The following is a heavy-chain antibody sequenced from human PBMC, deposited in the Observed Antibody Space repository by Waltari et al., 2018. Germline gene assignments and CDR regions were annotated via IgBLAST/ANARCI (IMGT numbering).Heavy chain of an antibody. CDR3: ASPWVNYYDSSGYYNTHFDY. V-gene: IGHV1-69*04. Sequence: QVQLVQSGAEVKKPGSSVKVSCKASGGTFSSYAISWVRQAPGHGLEWMGRIIPILGIANYAQKFQGRVTITADKSTSTAYMELSSLRSEDTAVYYCASPWVNYYDSSGYYNTHFDYWGQGTLVTVSS. D-gene: IGHD3-22*01. CDR2: IIPILGIA. J-gene: IGHJ4*02. CDR1: GGTFSSYA.